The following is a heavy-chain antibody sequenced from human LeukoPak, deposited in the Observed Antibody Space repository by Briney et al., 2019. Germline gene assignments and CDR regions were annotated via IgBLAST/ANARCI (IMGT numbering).Heavy chain of an antibody. CDR3: AKANVYDILTGYYNFNL. D-gene: IGHD3-9*01. J-gene: IGHJ5*02. V-gene: IGHV3-23*01. CDR1: GFTFSSYA. CDR2: ISGSGGST. Sequence: GGSLRLSCAASGFTFSSYAMSWVRQAPGKGLEWVSAISGSGGSTYYAGSVKGRFTISRDNSKNTLYLQMNSLRAEDTAVYYCAKANVYDILTGYYNFNLWSQGTLVTVSS.